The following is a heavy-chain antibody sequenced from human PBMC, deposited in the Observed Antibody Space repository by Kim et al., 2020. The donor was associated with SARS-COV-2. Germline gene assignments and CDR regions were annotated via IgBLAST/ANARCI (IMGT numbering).Heavy chain of an antibody. CDR1: GGTFSSYA. V-gene: IGHV1-69*13. J-gene: IGHJ6*02. CDR3: ARDMRAGWGLTTVTTPNYYYYGMDV. D-gene: IGHD4-17*01. CDR2: IIPIFGTA. Sequence: SVKVSCKASGGTFSSYAISWVRQAPGQGLEWMGGIIPIFGTANYAQKFQGRVTITADESTSTAYMELSSLRSEDTAVYYCARDMRAGWGLTTVTTPNYYYYGMDVWGQGTTVTVSS.